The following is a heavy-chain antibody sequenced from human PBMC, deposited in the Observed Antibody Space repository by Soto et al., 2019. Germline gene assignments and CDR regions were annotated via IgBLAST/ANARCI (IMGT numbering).Heavy chain of an antibody. CDR3: ARGSAAAGRGLVDY. J-gene: IGHJ4*02. CDR1: GGSISSSSYY. Sequence: SETLSLTCTVSGGSISSSSYYWGWIRQPPGKGLEWIGSIYYSGSTNYNPSLKSRVTISVDTSKNQFSLKLSSVTAADTAVYYCARGSAAAGRGLVDYWGQGTLVTVSS. CDR2: IYYSGST. V-gene: IGHV4-39*07. D-gene: IGHD6-13*01.